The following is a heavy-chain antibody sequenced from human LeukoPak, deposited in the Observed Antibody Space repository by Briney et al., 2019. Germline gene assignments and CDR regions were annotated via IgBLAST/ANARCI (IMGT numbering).Heavy chain of an antibody. J-gene: IGHJ4*02. CDR2: IKPDGSDK. D-gene: IGHD3-10*01. V-gene: IGHV3-7*03. Sequence: PGGSLRLSCAASGFTFSNYWMSWVRQAPGKGPEWVANIKPDGSDKYYVGSVKGRFTISRDNAKNSLYLQMNSLRAEDTAVYYCARDSLIQYGSGSNWGFDYWGQGILVTVSS. CDR1: GFTFSNYW. CDR3: ARDSLIQYGSGSNWGFDY.